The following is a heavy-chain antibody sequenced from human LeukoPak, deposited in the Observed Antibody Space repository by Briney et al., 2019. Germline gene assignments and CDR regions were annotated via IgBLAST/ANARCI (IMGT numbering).Heavy chain of an antibody. CDR1: GYSFTSYW. J-gene: IGHJ4*02. D-gene: IGHD3-22*01. V-gene: IGHV5-51*01. Sequence: AGASLKISCKGSGYSFTSYWIGWVRQLPGKGLEWMGIIYPGDSYTRYSPSFQGQVTISADKSISTAYLQWSSLKASDTAMYYCARGGDSSGYYSLDYWGQGTLVTVSS. CDR3: ARGGDSSGYYSLDY. CDR2: IYPGDSYT.